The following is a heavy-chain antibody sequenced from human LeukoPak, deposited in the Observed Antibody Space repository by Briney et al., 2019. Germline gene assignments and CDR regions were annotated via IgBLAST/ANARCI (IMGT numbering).Heavy chain of an antibody. D-gene: IGHD2-2*01. CDR3: AGDKFRTRDYCSSTSCYRLDYNYYMDV. CDR2: IYTSGST. J-gene: IGHJ6*03. CDR1: GGSISSYY. V-gene: IGHV4-4*07. Sequence: SETLSLTCTVSGGSISSYYWSWIRQPAGKGLEWVGRIYTSGSTNYDPSLKSRVTMSVDTSKNQFSLKLSSVTAADTAVYYCAGDKFRTRDYCSSTSCYRLDYNYYMDVWGKGTTVTVSS.